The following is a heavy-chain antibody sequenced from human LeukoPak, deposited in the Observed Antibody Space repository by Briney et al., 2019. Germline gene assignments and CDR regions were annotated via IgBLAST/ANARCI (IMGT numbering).Heavy chain of an antibody. V-gene: IGHV3-23*01. CDR3: AKDSGWPFDY. Sequence: GGSLRLSCAASGFTFSSYALSWVRQAPGKGLEWVSATSGNGAKTYYADSVKGRFTISRDNSKNTLYLQMNSLRAEDTAVYYCAKDSGWPFDYWGQGTLVTVSS. D-gene: IGHD6-19*01. CDR1: GFTFSSYA. CDR2: TSGNGAKT. J-gene: IGHJ4*02.